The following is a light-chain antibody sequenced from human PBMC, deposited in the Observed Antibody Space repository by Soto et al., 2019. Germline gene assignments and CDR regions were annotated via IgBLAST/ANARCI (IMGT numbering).Light chain of an antibody. J-gene: IGKJ1*01. Sequence: DIQMTQSPSPLSASVGDRVTITCRASQSISNYLKWYQQKPGKAPKLLMYAASSLQSGVPSRFSGSGSGTDFTLTISSLQPEDFATYYCQQSYSTPRTFGQGTKVEIK. CDR3: QQSYSTPRT. CDR1: QSISNY. CDR2: AAS. V-gene: IGKV1-39*01.